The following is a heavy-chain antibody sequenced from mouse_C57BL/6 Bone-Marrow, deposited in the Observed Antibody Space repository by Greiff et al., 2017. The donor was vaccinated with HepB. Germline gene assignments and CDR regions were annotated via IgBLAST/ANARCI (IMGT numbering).Heavy chain of an antibody. V-gene: IGHV14-4*01. J-gene: IGHJ2*01. CDR2: IDPENGDT. Sequence: VHVKQSGAELVRPGASVKLSCTASGFNIKDDYMHWVKQRPEQGLEWIGWIDPENGDTEYASKFQGKATITADTSSNTAYLQLSSLTSEDTAVYYCTTRITTVVALDYWGQGTTLTVSS. CDR3: TTRITTVVALDY. CDR1: GFNIKDDY. D-gene: IGHD1-1*01.